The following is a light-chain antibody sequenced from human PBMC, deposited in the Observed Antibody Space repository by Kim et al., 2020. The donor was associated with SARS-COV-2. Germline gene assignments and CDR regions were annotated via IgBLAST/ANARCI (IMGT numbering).Light chain of an antibody. CDR1: QSISRY. V-gene: IGKV1-39*01. CDR3: QYGYSSLLT. CDR2: GAS. J-gene: IGKJ4*01. Sequence: ASKGDGVTMTCRARQSISRYVYWYQQKSGKAPNLLIYGASSLQSRVPSRFSGSGSGTVCTLTISSLHPDDFGTYYCQYGYSSLLTFGGGTELDI.